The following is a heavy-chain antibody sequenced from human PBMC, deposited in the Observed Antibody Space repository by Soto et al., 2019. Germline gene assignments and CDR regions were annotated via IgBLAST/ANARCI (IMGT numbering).Heavy chain of an antibody. D-gene: IGHD3-10*01. V-gene: IGHV4-39*01. CDR1: GGSISSSSYY. CDR3: ARRSEVYGSGLDY. Sequence: SETLSLTCTVSGGSISSSSYYWGWIRQPPGKGLEWIGSIYYSGSTYYNPSLKSRVTISVDTSKNQFSLKLSSVTAADTAVYYCARRSEVYGSGLDYWGQGTLVTVSS. CDR2: IYYSGST. J-gene: IGHJ4*02.